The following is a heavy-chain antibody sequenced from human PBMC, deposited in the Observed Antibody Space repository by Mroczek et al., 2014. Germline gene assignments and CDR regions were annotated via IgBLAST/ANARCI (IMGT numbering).Heavy chain of an antibody. D-gene: IGHD2-8*01. J-gene: IGHJ3*02. V-gene: IGHV4-34*01. CDR1: GGSFSGYY. CDR2: INHSGST. CDR3: ARGGDIVLMVYAPGLSFDI. Sequence: QVQLQQWGAGLLKPSETLSLTCAVYGGSFSGYYWSWIRQPPGKGLEWIGEINHSGSTNYNPSLKSRVTISVDTSKNQFSLKLSSVTAADTAVYYCARGGDIVLMVYAPGLSFDIWGQGTMVTVSS.